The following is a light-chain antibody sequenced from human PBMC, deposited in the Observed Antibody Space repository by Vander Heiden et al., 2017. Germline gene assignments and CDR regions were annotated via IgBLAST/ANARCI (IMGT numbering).Light chain of an antibody. V-gene: IGLV1-40*01. Sequence: QSVLTQPPSVSGAPGQRVTISCTGTSSIIAPSYDVHWYQQVRGRAPKLLIFGNNNRPSGVPDRFSGSKSGTSASLAINELQAEDEADYYCQSYDSSLSGVFGGGTKLTVL. CDR2: GNN. CDR3: QSYDSSLSGV. J-gene: IGLJ2*01. CDR1: SSIIAPSYD.